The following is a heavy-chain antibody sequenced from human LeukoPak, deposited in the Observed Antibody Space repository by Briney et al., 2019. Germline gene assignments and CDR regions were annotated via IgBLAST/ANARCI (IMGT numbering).Heavy chain of an antibody. J-gene: IGHJ6*03. V-gene: IGHV3-53*01. CDR2: IYSGGST. Sequence: GGSLRLSCAASGFTVSSNYMSWVRQAPGEGLEWVSVIYSGGSTYYADSVKGRFTISRDNSKNTLYLQMNSLRAEDTAVYYCARGVYGSGYYYYMDVWGKGTTVTVSS. CDR3: ARGVYGSGYYYYMDV. D-gene: IGHD3-10*01. CDR1: GFTVSSNY.